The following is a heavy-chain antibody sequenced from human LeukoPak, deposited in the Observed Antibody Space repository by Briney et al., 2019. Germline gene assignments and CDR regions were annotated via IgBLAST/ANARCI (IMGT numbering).Heavy chain of an antibody. CDR1: GFTFSSYA. J-gene: IGHJ4*02. Sequence: PGGSLRLSCAASGFTFSSYAMHWVRQAPGKGLEWVAVISSDGSNKYYADSVKGRFAFSRDNSKNTLYLQMNSLRAEDTAVYYCARDWSGSGWYFGSYFDYWGQGTLVTVSS. V-gene: IGHV3-30*09. CDR2: ISSDGSNK. D-gene: IGHD6-19*01. CDR3: ARDWSGSGWYFGSYFDY.